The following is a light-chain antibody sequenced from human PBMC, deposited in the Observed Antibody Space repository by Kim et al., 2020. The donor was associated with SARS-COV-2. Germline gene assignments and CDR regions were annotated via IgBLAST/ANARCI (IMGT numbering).Light chain of an antibody. CDR2: QDN. CDR3: QAWDSSTPWV. Sequence: SYELTQPRSVSVSSGQTASITCSGNNLDNKYICWYQQKPGQSPLLVIHQDNKRPSGIPERFSGSSSGNTATLTISGTQGMDEADYYCQAWDSSTPWVFGGGTQLTVL. V-gene: IGLV3-1*01. J-gene: IGLJ3*02. CDR1: NLDNKY.